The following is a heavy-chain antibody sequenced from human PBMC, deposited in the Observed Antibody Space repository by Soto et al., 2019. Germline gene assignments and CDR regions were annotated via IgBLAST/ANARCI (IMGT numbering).Heavy chain of an antibody. V-gene: IGHV1-3*01. J-gene: IGHJ4*02. Sequence: GASVKVSCKASGYTFTSYARHWVRQAPGQRLEWMGWINAGNGNTKYSQKFQGRVTITRDTSASTAYMELSSLRSEDTAVYYCATTIAVAGPYFDYWGQGTLVTVSS. D-gene: IGHD6-19*01. CDR3: ATTIAVAGPYFDY. CDR1: GYTFTSYA. CDR2: INAGNGNT.